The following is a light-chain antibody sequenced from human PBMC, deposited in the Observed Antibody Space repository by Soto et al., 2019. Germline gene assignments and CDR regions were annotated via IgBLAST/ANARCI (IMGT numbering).Light chain of an antibody. CDR2: GAS. V-gene: IGKV3-20*01. CDR1: QSISSSY. Sequence: EIVLTQSPGTLSLSPGERATRSCRASQSISSSYLAWYQQKPGQAPRLLIYGASSRATGIPDRFSGSGSGTDFTLIISRLEPEDFAVYYCQHYGSSPSYTFGQGTKLEIK. CDR3: QHYGSSPSYT. J-gene: IGKJ2*01.